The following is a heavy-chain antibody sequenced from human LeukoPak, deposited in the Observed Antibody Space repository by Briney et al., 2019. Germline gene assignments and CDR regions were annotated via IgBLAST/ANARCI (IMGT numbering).Heavy chain of an antibody. CDR2: ISSSSSTI. V-gene: IGHV3-48*01. CDR3: ARLRVYYFDY. CDR1: GFTVSSNY. Sequence: GGSLRLSCAASGFTVSSNYMSWVRQAPGKGLEWVSYISSSSSTIYYADSVKGRFTISRDNAKNSLYLQMNSLRAEDTAVYYCARLRVYYFDYWGQGTLVTVSS. J-gene: IGHJ4*02.